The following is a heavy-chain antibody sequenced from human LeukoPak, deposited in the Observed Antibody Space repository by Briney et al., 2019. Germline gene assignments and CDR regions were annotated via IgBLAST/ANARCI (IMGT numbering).Heavy chain of an antibody. V-gene: IGHV4-39*01. Sequence: PSETLSLTCTVSGGSVSSGSYYWAWIRQPPGKGLEWIASIYYSGSTYYNPSLKSRVTISVDTSRNQFSLKLNSVTAADTAVYYCASLAVAGLSEGYWGQGTLVIVSS. CDR3: ASLAVAGLSEGY. J-gene: IGHJ4*02. CDR1: GGSVSSGSYY. CDR2: IYYSGST. D-gene: IGHD6-19*01.